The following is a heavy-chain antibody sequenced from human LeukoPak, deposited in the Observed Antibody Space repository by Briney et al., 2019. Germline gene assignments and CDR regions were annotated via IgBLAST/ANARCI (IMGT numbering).Heavy chain of an antibody. CDR3: ARSSSSAIDY. CDR1: GFTLSNYY. J-gene: IGHJ4*02. D-gene: IGHD6-13*01. Sequence: PGGSLRLSCAASGFTLSNYYMSWIRQAPGKGLQWLSYINSSGGPIYYADSVKGRFTISRDNAKSFLYLQMNSVRAEDTAVYYCARSSSSAIDYWGQGTLVTVSS. CDR2: INSSGGPI. V-gene: IGHV3-11*01.